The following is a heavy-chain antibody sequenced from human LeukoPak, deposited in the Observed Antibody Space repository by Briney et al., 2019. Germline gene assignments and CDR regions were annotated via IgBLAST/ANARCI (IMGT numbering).Heavy chain of an antibody. V-gene: IGHV1-69*10. CDR3: ARDNEDCSSTSCYAGPVLDY. D-gene: IGHD2-2*01. CDR1: GGTFSSYA. J-gene: IGHJ4*02. CDR2: IIAVVGIA. Sequence: ASVKVSCKASGGTFSSYAISWVRQGPGQGLEWMGGIIAVVGIANYAQKFQGRVTITADASPSTAYMELSSLRSEDTAVYYCARDNEDCSSTSCYAGPVLDYWGQGTLVTVSS.